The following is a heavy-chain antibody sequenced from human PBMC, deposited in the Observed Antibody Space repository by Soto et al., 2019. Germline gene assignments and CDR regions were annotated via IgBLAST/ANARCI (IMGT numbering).Heavy chain of an antibody. V-gene: IGHV4-4*02. CDR2: IYYSGVT. Sequence: QVQLQESGPGLVEPSGTLSLTCAVSSASISSSHWWSWVRQSPGKGLEWMGEIYYSGVTYYNPSLNSRVTISVDESTNQFSLKLSSVTAADTAMYYCARRCSITSCPTYSFDYWGQGTLVTVSS. D-gene: IGHD2-2*01. CDR3: ARRCSITSCPTYSFDY. J-gene: IGHJ4*02. CDR1: SASISSSHW.